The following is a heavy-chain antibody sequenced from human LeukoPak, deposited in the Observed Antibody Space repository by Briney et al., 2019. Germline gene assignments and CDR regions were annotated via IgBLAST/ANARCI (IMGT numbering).Heavy chain of an antibody. CDR1: GYTFTSYY. D-gene: IGHD2-15*01. CDR3: ARDDVVVVGIDY. Sequence: ASVKVSCKASGYTFTSYYMHWVRQAPGQGLEWMGIINPSGGSTSYAQKFQGRVTMTRDTSTSTVYMELSSLRSEDTTVYYCARDDVVVVGIDYWGQGTLVTVSS. V-gene: IGHV1-46*01. CDR2: INPSGGST. J-gene: IGHJ4*02.